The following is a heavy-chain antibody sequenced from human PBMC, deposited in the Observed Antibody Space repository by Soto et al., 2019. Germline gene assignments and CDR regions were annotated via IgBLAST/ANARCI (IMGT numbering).Heavy chain of an antibody. J-gene: IGHJ5*02. CDR2: IYYSGRT. D-gene: IGHD2-21*01. CDR1: GNPISSSTA. V-gene: IGHV4-28*01. Sequence: LSITWAVSGNPISSSTAWGWIRQPPGKGLEWIGHIYYSGRTYYNPSLKSRVTMSVDTSKNQFSLKLSSVTAVDTAVYYCARKGEEGWFDPWGQGTLVTSPQ. CDR3: ARKGEEGWFDP.